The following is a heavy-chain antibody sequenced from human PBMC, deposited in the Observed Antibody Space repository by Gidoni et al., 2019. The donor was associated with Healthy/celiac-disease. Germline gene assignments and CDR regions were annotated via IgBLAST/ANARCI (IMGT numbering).Heavy chain of an antibody. CDR2: NNHSGST. V-gene: IGHV4-34*01. Sequence: QVQLQQWGAGLLKPSETLSLTCAVYGGSFSGSYWSWIRQPPGKGLEWIVENNHSGSTNYNPSPKSRVTTSVDTSKNQFFLKLSSVTAADTAVYYCARRREYYYDSSGYYDPRNWFDPWGQGTLVTVSS. D-gene: IGHD3-22*01. CDR1: GGSFSGSY. J-gene: IGHJ5*02. CDR3: ARRREYYYDSSGYYDPRNWFDP.